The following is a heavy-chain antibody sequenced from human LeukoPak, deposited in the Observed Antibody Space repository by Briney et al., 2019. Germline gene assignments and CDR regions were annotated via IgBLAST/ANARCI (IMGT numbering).Heavy chain of an antibody. CDR1: GFTFSNYD. D-gene: IGHD3-10*01. CDR3: ARAVAAARGVNYFDY. J-gene: IGHJ4*02. CDR2: IGTTGDT. V-gene: IGHV3-13*01. Sequence: QPGGSLRLSCAASGFTFSNYDMHWVRQLTGKYLEWVSAIGTTGDTYYPGSVKGRFTISRENAKNSLYLQMNSLRAGDTAVYYCARAVAAARGVNYFDYWGQGTLVTVSS.